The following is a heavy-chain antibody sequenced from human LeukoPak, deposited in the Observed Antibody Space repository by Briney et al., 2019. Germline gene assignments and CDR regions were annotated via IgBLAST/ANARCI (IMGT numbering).Heavy chain of an antibody. CDR1: GYTFTGYY. CDR3: ARREARSYSSSQGWFDP. V-gene: IGHV1-2*02. Sequence: ASVKVSCKASGYTFTGYYINWVRQAPGQGLEWMGWINPNSAGTNYAQKFQGRVTMTRDTSISTAYMELSRLTSDDTAVYYCARREARSYSSSQGWFDPWGQGTLVTVSS. J-gene: IGHJ5*02. CDR2: INPNSAGT. D-gene: IGHD6-13*01.